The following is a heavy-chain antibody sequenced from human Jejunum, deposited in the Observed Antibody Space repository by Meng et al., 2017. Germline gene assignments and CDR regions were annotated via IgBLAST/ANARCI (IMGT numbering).Heavy chain of an antibody. V-gene: IGHV3-43D*04. D-gene: IGHD4-17*01. Sequence: GESLKISCAAFGFTFDEFAMHWVRQAPGKGLEWVSLISWNAGSTYYADSVKGRFTISRDNTKNSLFLQMNSLRPEDTALYYCAKTVYGDFYDAFDLWGQGTMVTVSS. CDR1: GFTFDEFA. J-gene: IGHJ3*01. CDR3: AKTVYGDFYDAFDL. CDR2: ISWNAGST.